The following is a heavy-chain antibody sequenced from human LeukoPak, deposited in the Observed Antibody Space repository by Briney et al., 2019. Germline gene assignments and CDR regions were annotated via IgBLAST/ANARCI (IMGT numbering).Heavy chain of an antibody. V-gene: IGHV3-43*02. CDR1: GFTFDDYA. CDR3: AKDSGGYSGYDLPGIDY. Sequence: GGSLRLSCAASGFTFDDYAMHWVRQAPGKGLEWVSLISGDGGSTYYADSVKGRFTISRDNSENSLYLQMNSLRTEDTALYYCAKDSGGYSGYDLPGIDYWGQGTLVTVSS. J-gene: IGHJ4*02. CDR2: ISGDGGST. D-gene: IGHD5-12*01.